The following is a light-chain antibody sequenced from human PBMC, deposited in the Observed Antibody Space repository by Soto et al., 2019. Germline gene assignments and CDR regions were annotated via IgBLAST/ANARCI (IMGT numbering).Light chain of an antibody. J-gene: IGLJ2*01. CDR2: DVS. CDR1: SSDVGAYNY. V-gene: IGLV2-14*01. CDR3: TSFTSASTQV. Sequence: QSALTQPASVSGSPGQSITISCTGTSSDVGAYNYVSWYQQHPGKAPKLMIYDVSNRASGVSNRFSGSKSGNTASLTISGLQAEDEADYYCTSFTSASTQVFGGGTKLTLL.